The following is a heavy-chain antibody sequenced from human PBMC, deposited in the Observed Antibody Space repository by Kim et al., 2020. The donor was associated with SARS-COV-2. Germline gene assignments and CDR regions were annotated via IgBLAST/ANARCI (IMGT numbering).Heavy chain of an antibody. CDR3: AREATNTALVISYYYYGMDV. J-gene: IGHJ6*02. D-gene: IGHD5-18*01. V-gene: IGHV3-33*01. CDR2: IWYDGSNK. CDR1: GFTFSSYG. Sequence: GGSLRLSCAASGFTFSSYGMHWVRQAPGKGLEWVAVIWYDGSNKYYADSVKGRFTISRDNSKNTLYLQMNSLRAEDTAVYYCAREATNTALVISYYYYGMDVWGQGTTVTVSS.